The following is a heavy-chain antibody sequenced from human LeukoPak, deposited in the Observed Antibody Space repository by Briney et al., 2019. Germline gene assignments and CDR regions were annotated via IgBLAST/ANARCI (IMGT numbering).Heavy chain of an antibody. CDR2: IYYSGST. Sequence: SETLSLTCTVSGGSISSYYWSWIRQPPGKGLEWIGYIYYSGSTNYNPSLKSRVTISVDTSKNQFSLKLSSVTAADTAVYYCAREVLTGHGFDPWGQGTLVTVSS. CDR3: AREVLTGHGFDP. D-gene: IGHD3-9*01. CDR1: GGSISSYY. V-gene: IGHV4-59*01. J-gene: IGHJ5*02.